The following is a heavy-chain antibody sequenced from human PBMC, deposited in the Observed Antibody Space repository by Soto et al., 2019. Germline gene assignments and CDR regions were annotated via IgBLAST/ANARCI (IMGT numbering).Heavy chain of an antibody. CDR3: ARGIPEPLQWVAFDI. J-gene: IGHJ3*02. Sequence: SETLSVTCTVSGGSISSGGYYWSWIRQHPGKGLEWIGYIYYSGSTYYNPSLKSRVTISVDTSKNQFSLKLSSVTAADTAVYYCARGIPEPLQWVAFDIWGQGTMVTVSS. CDR2: IYYSGST. D-gene: IGHD6-19*01. CDR1: GGSISSGGYY. V-gene: IGHV4-31*03.